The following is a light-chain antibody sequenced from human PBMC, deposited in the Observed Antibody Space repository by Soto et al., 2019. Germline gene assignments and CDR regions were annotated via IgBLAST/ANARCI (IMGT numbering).Light chain of an antibody. CDR3: QQTFTDVPT. V-gene: IGKV1-39*01. J-gene: IGKJ2*01. Sequence: DIQMTQSPSSLSASVGDRVTLACRASRSIGTYLHWYQQKPGKAPNLLIRAASNLQSGVPSRFSGSGSGADFTLTITSLQPEDFATYFCQQTFTDVPTFGQGTKLEIK. CDR2: AAS. CDR1: RSIGTY.